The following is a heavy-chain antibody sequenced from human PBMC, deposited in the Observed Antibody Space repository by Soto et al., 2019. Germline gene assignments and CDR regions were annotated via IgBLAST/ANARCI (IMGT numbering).Heavy chain of an antibody. V-gene: IGHV4-59*08. J-gene: IGHJ6*03. D-gene: IGHD2-2*01. CDR2: IYYSGST. Sequence: SETLSLTCTVSGGSISSYYWSWIRQPPGKGLEWIGYIYYSGSTNYNPSLKSRVTISVDTSKNQFSLKLSSVTAADTAVYYCARHRLGYCSSTSCSAHYMDVWGKGTTVTVSS. CDR3: ARHRLGYCSSTSCSAHYMDV. CDR1: GGSISSYY.